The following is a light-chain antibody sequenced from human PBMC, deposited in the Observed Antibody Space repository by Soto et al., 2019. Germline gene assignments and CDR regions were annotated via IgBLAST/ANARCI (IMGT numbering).Light chain of an antibody. CDR1: SGDVGGYNY. CDR3: AAWDDRLSGLV. V-gene: IGLV2-14*01. CDR2: EVS. Sequence: QSVLAQPASVSGSPGQSITISCSGTSGDVGGYNYVSWYQQYPGKAPKLLLYEVSKRPSGVPDRISGSKSGTSASLAISGLRSEDEADYYCAAWDDRLSGLVFGRGTKVTVL. J-gene: IGLJ2*01.